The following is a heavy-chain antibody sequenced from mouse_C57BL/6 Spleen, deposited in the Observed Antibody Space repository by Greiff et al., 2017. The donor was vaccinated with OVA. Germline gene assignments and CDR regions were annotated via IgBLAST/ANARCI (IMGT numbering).Heavy chain of an antibody. CDR2: ISYDGSN. V-gene: IGHV3-6*01. CDR1: GYSITSGYY. D-gene: IGHD2-4*01. CDR3: ASYDYDGYFDV. Sequence: LQESGPGLVKPSQSLSLTCSVTGYSITSGYYWNWIRQFPGNKLEWMGYISYDGSNNYNPSLKNRISITRDTSKNQFFLKLNSVTTEDTATYYCASYDYDGYFDVWGTGTTVTVSS. J-gene: IGHJ1*03.